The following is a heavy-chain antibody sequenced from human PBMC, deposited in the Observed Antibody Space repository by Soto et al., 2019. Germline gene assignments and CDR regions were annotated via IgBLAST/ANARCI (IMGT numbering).Heavy chain of an antibody. Sequence: GGSLRLSCAASGFTFSDYYMSWIRQAPGKGLEWVSYISSSGSTIYYADSVKGRFTISRDNAKNSLYLQMNSLRAEDTAVYYCARGVAPRPAAMPRIGRGYSYGVFDYWGQGTLVTVSS. CDR3: ARGVAPRPAAMPRIGRGYSYGVFDY. V-gene: IGHV3-11*01. CDR1: GFTFSDYY. CDR2: ISSSGSTI. J-gene: IGHJ4*02. D-gene: IGHD2-2*01.